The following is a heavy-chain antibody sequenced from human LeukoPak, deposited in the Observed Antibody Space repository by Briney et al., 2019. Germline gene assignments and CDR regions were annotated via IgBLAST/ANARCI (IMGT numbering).Heavy chain of an antibody. CDR3: ARVGRTKVATMAY. J-gene: IGHJ4*02. V-gene: IGHV1-18*01. D-gene: IGHD5-12*01. Sequence: ASVKVSCRASGYTFTNYGISWVRQAPGQGLEWMGWISGSSENTDSAQKFQGRVTMTTDTSTSTAYMELRNLRSDDTATYYCARVGRTKVATMAYWGQGTLVTVSS. CDR2: ISGSSENT. CDR1: GYTFTNYG.